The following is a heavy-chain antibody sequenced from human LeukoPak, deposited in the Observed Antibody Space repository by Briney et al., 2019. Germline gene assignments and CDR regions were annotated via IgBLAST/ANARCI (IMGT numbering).Heavy chain of an antibody. CDR2: ISGSGVNT. J-gene: IGHJ3*02. V-gene: IGHV3-23*01. D-gene: IGHD6-13*01. Sequence: GGSLRLSCVGSGFTFSTYAMSWVRQAPGKGLEWVSAISGSGVNTYYADSVKGRFTISRDNSKNTLYLQMNSLRAEDTAVYFCAKPTSNWYNAFDIWGQGTMVTVSS. CDR3: AKPTSNWYNAFDI. CDR1: GFTFSTYA.